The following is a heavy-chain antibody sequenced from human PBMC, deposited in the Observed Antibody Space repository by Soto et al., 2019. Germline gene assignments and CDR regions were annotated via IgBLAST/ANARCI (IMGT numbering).Heavy chain of an antibody. CDR2: ISYDGSDK. CDR3: AKGVPSPTQHAFDI. J-gene: IGHJ3*02. Sequence: GGPLRLSCAASGFSFSSYDMHWVRQAPGKGLEGVAMISYDGSDKYFSDSVKGRLTISRDNSKNTVSLEMNSLRTKDTAAYYCAKGVPSPTQHAFDIWGQGTMVTVS. CDR1: GFSFSSYD. V-gene: IGHV3-30*18.